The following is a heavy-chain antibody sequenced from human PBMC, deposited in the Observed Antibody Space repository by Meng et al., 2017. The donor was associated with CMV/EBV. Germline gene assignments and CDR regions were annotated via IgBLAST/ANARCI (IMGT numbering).Heavy chain of an antibody. CDR1: SSSGYD. Sequence: SSSGYDGSWIRQPPGKGLEWIGEINHSGSTNYNPSLKSRVTISVDTSKNQFSLKLSSVTAADTAVYYCARPNHYCNSTSCPNWFDPWGQGTLVTVSS. CDR3: ARPNHYCNSTSCPNWFDP. J-gene: IGHJ5*02. CDR2: INHSGST. D-gene: IGHD2-2*01. V-gene: IGHV4-34*01.